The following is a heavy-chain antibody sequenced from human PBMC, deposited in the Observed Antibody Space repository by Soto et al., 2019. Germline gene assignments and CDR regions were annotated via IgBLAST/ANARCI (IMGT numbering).Heavy chain of an antibody. D-gene: IGHD3-22*01. V-gene: IGHV4-38-2*02. J-gene: IGHJ3*01. CDR3: ARYEYESSDHDEEH. CDR1: GYSINRGYY. Sequence: PSETLSLPCSVPGYSINRGYYWGWNRQAPGKGLEWIGSIYHRGATYYTPSFKTRATISLDTSKNQFTLRRTSVTAADTAVSFCARYEYESSDHDEEHWGQGTMVTVSS. CDR2: IYHRGAT.